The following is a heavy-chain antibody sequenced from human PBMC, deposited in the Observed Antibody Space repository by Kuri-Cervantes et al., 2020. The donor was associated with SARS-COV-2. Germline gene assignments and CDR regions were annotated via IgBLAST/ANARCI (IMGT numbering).Heavy chain of an antibody. Sequence: SETLSLTCTLSGGSISRGSYYWTWIRQPAGKGLEWMGRVQTSGSTNYNPSLESRLTISIDTSKNQFSLKLSSVTAADTAVYYCARGRGSYSSSWYNKPFDYWGQGTLVTVSS. J-gene: IGHJ4*02. CDR3: ARGRGSYSSSWYNKPFDY. CDR2: VQTSGST. V-gene: IGHV4-61*02. D-gene: IGHD6-13*01. CDR1: GGSISRGSYY.